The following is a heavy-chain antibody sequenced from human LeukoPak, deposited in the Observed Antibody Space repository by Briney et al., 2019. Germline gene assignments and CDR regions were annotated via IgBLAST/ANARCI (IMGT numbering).Heavy chain of an antibody. Sequence: GESLKISCKGSGYSFTSYWIGWVRQMPGKGLEWMGIIYPGDSDTRYSPSFQGQVTISADKSISTAYLQWSSLKASDTARYYCARAHSSGYYHMAFDIWGQGTMVTVSS. J-gene: IGHJ3*02. CDR2: IYPGDSDT. D-gene: IGHD3-22*01. CDR1: GYSFTSYW. V-gene: IGHV5-51*01. CDR3: ARAHSSGYYHMAFDI.